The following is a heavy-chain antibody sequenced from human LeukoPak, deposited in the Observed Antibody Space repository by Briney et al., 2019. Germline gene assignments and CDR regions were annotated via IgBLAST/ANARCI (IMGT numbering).Heavy chain of an antibody. D-gene: IGHD2-2*02. V-gene: IGHV4-30-4*07. CDR2: LFYTGNT. J-gene: IGHJ3*02. Sequence: SKALSLTCAVSGGSVSSGGYSWSWIRQPPGKGLEWIGYLFYTGNTYYNPSLKSRVLISVDTSKNQFSLKLTSVTAADTAVYYCARGTYTMTTDAFDIWGQGTMVTVSS. CDR3: ARGTYTMTTDAFDI. CDR1: GGSVSSGGYS.